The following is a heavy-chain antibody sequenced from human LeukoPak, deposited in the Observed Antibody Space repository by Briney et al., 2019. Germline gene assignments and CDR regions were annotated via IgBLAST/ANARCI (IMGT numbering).Heavy chain of an antibody. J-gene: IGHJ6*03. D-gene: IGHD4-23*01. CDR1: GYIFISHG. CDR2: ISPHNGKT. Sequence: GASVKVSCKDSGYIFISHGISWVRQAPGQGLEWMGWISPHNGKTEYAQKFQGRVSMTRDRSTSTVYMELRSLRSDDTAVYYCARESPPLTTVITKYYQYFMDVWGKGTTVTVSS. CDR3: ARESPPLTTVITKYYQYFMDV. V-gene: IGHV1-18*04.